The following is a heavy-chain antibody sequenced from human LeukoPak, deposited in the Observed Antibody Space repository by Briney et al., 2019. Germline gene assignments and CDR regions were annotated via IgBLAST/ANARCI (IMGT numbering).Heavy chain of an antibody. CDR1: GISLSNYA. J-gene: IGHJ4*02. D-gene: IGHD3-10*01. CDR2: ISERGGGT. CDR3: AKRGIVIRGILVIGYHQGAYHYDY. V-gene: IGHV3-23*01. Sequence: PGGSLRLSCVVSGISLSNYAMTWVRQAPGKGLEWVSYISERGGGTTYADSVKGRFTISRDTSLNTLYLQMTSLRAEDTAVYFCAKRGIVIRGILVIGYHQGAYHYDYWGQGVLVTVSS.